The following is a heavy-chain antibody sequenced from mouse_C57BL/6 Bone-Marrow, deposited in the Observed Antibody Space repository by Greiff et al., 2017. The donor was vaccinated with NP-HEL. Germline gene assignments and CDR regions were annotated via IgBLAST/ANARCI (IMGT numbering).Heavy chain of an antibody. CDR1: GFTFSSYA. V-gene: IGHV5-9-1*02. Sequence: EVNVVESGEGLVKPGGSLKLSCAASGFTFSSYAMSWVRQTPEKRLEWVAYISSGGDYIYYADTVKGRFTISRDNARNTLYLQMSSLKSEDTAMYYCTRGETYDYDVAYWGQGTLVTVSA. J-gene: IGHJ3*01. D-gene: IGHD2-4*01. CDR3: TRGETYDYDVAY. CDR2: ISSGGDYI.